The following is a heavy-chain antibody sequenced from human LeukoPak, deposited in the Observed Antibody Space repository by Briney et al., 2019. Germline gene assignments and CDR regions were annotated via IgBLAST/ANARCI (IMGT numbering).Heavy chain of an antibody. V-gene: IGHV4-39*01. D-gene: IGHD2-2*01. CDR2: IYYSGST. Sequence: PSETLSLTCTVSGGSISSSSYYWGWIRQPPGKGLEWIGSIYYSGSTYYNPSLKSRVTISVDTSKNQFSLKLSSVTAADTAVYYCARQRDCSSTSCYRHYYYMDVWGKGTTVTVSS. CDR3: ARQRDCSSTSCYRHYYYMDV. J-gene: IGHJ6*03. CDR1: GGSISSSSYY.